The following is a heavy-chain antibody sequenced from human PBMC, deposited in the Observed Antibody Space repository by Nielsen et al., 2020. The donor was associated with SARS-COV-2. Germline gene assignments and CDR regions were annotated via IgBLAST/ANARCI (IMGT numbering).Heavy chain of an antibody. CDR2: IKPTNGGP. J-gene: IGHJ4*02. CDR1: GYTFTNNY. D-gene: IGHD3-22*01. Sequence: ASVKVSCKASGYTFTNNYMHWVRQAPGQDIEWMGLIKPTNGGPIYAQKFLGTVTLTRDTSTRTVYMELSSLRSDDTAVYYCARDSSGTYRRVDYWGQGTLVTVSS. CDR3: ARDSSGTYRRVDY. V-gene: IGHV1-46*01.